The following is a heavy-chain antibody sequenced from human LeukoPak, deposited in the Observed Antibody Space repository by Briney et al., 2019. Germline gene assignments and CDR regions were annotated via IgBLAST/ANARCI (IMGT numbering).Heavy chain of an antibody. J-gene: IGHJ4*02. CDR2: IYYSGST. V-gene: IGHV4-39*01. CDR1: SGSISSSRYY. Sequence: KSSETLSLTCTVSSGSISSSRYYWSWIRQPPGKGLEWIGSIYYSGSTYYNPSLKSRVTISVDTSKNQFSLRLSSVTAADTAVYYCARHPPYGSGSWGSYYFDYWGQGTLVTVSS. D-gene: IGHD3-10*01. CDR3: ARHPPYGSGSWGSYYFDY.